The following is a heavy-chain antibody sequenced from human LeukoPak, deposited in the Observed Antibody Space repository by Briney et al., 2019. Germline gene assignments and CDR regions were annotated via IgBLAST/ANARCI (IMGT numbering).Heavy chain of an antibody. CDR1: GGSINSYY. CDR2: ISYSGSP. CDR3: TRRKGCNGGSCYEDTFDY. Sequence: SETLSLTCTVSGGSINSYYWSWIRQPPGKGLEWIGYISYSGSPYYNPSLKSRVAMSIDTSKNQFSLTLSSVTAADTAVYYCTRRKGCNGGSCYEDTFDYWGQGTLVTVSS. D-gene: IGHD2-15*01. V-gene: IGHV4-59*08. J-gene: IGHJ4*02.